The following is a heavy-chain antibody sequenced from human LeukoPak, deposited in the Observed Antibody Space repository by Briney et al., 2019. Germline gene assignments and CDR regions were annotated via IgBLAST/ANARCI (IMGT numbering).Heavy chain of an antibody. V-gene: IGHV3-23*01. CDR2: ISGSGGST. Sequence: GGTLRLSCAASGFTFSSYGMSWVRQAPGKGLEWVSAISGSGGSTYYADSVKGRFTISRDNSKNTIHLQMDSLRADDTAVYYCAKEVGYYGLGRFPDWGQGTLVTVSS. J-gene: IGHJ4*02. D-gene: IGHD3-10*01. CDR3: AKEVGYYGLGRFPD. CDR1: GFTFSSYG.